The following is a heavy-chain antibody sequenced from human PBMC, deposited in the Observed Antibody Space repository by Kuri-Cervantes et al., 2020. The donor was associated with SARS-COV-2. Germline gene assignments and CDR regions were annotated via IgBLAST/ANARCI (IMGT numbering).Heavy chain of an antibody. CDR1: GGSISSSSYY. V-gene: IGHV4-39*07. D-gene: IGHD1-1*01. Sequence: GSLRLSCTVSGGSISSSSYYWGWIRQPPGKGLEWIGSIYYSGSTYYNPSLKSRVTMSIDTSKNQFSLKLRSVTAADTAVYYCATGTSGEFYFDYWGQGTLVTVSS. CDR3: ATGTSGEFYFDY. CDR2: IYYSGST. J-gene: IGHJ4*02.